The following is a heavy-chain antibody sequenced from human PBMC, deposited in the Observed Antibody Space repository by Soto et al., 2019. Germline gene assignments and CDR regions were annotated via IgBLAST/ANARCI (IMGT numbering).Heavy chain of an antibody. CDR2: IYYTGST. Sequence: SETLSLTCSVAGDSVSRGSHSWTWTRQPPGKGLEFLGYIYYTGSTNYNPSLKSRVTLSVDTSKNQFSVRLNSVTAADTAVYYCAPRTGSLSGHYGIHVWGQGTTVTVSS. CDR3: APRTGSLSGHYGIHV. CDR1: GDSVSRGSHS. D-gene: IGHD3-3*01. V-gene: IGHV4-61*01. J-gene: IGHJ6*02.